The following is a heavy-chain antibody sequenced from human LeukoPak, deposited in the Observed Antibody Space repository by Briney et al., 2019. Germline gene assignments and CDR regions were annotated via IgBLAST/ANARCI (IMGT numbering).Heavy chain of an antibody. CDR2: MNPNSGNT. Sequence: GASVKVSCKASGYTFTSYDINWVRQATGQGLEWMGWMNPNSGNTGYAQKFQGRVTITRNTSISTAYMELSSLRSEDTAVYYCARGAVAGRWRSRFYYYYMDVWGKGTTVTVSS. CDR1: GYTFTSYD. D-gene: IGHD6-19*01. J-gene: IGHJ6*03. V-gene: IGHV1-8*03. CDR3: ARGAVAGRWRSRFYYYYMDV.